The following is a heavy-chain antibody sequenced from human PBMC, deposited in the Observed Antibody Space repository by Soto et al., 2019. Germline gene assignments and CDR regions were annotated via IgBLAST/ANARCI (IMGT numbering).Heavy chain of an antibody. CDR1: GFAFSSYA. CDR3: AKGLQIGRFLEWLAPGYYGMDV. CDR2: ISGSGGST. Sequence: GGSLRLSCAASGFAFSSYAMSWVRQAPGKGLEWVSAISGSGGSTYYADSVKGRFTISRDNSKNTLYLQMNSLRAEDTAVYYCAKGLQIGRFLEWLAPGYYGMDVWGQGTTVTVSS. J-gene: IGHJ6*02. D-gene: IGHD3-3*01. V-gene: IGHV3-23*01.